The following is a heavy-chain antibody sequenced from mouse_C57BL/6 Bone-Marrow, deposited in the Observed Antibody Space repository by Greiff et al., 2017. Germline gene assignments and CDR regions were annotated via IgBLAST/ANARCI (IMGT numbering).Heavy chain of an antibody. D-gene: IGHD1-1*01. J-gene: IGHJ1*03. CDR2: ISNGGGST. CDR1: GFTFSDYY. CDR3: ARHFPSREELRDFDV. V-gene: IGHV5-12*01. Sequence: EVKLMESGGGLVQPGGSLKLSCAASGFTFSDYYMYWVRQTPEKRLEWVAYISNGGGSTYYPATVKGRFTFSGDNAQNTLYLQISRLMSEDTTKYYCARHFPSREELRDFDVWGTGTTVTVSS.